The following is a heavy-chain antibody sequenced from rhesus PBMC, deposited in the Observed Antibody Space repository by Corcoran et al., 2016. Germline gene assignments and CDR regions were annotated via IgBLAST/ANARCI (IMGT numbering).Heavy chain of an antibody. V-gene: IGHV4-160*01. Sequence: QEQLQESGPGPVRPSETRSLTGAVSGFSLSSDYWPWLRHPPGKGREWSGGSYGSSGATDYNSFLKRRVTMSTDTSKNQFSLKRNAVTAADTAVYYCAREDFAPGHGLNSWGQGVVVTVSS. J-gene: IGHJ6*01. CDR2: SYGSSGAT. CDR1: GFSLSSDY. D-gene: IGHD1-38*01. CDR3: AREDFAPGHGLNS.